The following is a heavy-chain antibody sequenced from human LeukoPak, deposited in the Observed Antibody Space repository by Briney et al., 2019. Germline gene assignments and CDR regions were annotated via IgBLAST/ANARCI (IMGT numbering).Heavy chain of an antibody. D-gene: IGHD3-22*01. CDR3: ARKWIFSSGYYYFDY. CDR2: INPNSGGT. Sequence: AASVKVSCKASGYTFTGYYMHWVRQAPGQGLEWMGWINPNSGGTNYAQKFQGRVTMSRDTSISTAYMELSRLTSDDTAVYYCARKWIFSSGYYYFDYWGQGTLVTVSS. J-gene: IGHJ4*02. V-gene: IGHV1-2*02. CDR1: GYTFTGYY.